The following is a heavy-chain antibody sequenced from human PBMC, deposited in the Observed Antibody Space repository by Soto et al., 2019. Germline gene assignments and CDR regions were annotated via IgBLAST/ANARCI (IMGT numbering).Heavy chain of an antibody. V-gene: IGHV3-43*01. CDR1: GVTCDDYT. J-gene: IGHJ3*02. Sequence: GVLRLPGAAAGVTCDDYTRHWVRQAPGKGLEWVSLISWDGGSTYYADSVKGRFTISRDNSKNSLYLQMNSLRTEDTALYYCAKARDGANDAFDIWGQGTMVTVSS. D-gene: IGHD1-1*01. CDR2: ISWDGGST. CDR3: AKARDGANDAFDI.